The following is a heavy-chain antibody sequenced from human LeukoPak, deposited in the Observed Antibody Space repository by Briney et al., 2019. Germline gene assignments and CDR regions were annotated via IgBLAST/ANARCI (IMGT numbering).Heavy chain of an antibody. Sequence: LLLSCSASGFTFITYAITSFRQAPQKGLECLSSISGSGATTYYSDYLKGGYTISRDNSTSTMFLQMKSLSAADTAIYYCARYCTGGSCFFQYGMEVWGKGNTVTVSS. J-gene: IGHJ6*04. CDR2: ISGSGATT. CDR1: GFTFITYA. D-gene: IGHD2-15*01. V-gene: IGHV3-23*01. CDR3: ARYCTGGSCFFQYGMEV.